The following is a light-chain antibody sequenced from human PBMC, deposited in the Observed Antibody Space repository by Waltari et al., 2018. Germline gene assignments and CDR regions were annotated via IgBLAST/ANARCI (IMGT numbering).Light chain of an antibody. CDR1: QDISNY. Sequence: IQMTQSPSSLSTSVGDRVTIPCQTSQDISNYLNWYQQKPGKAPKLLIYAASNLETGVPSRFSGSGSGTKFTFTISSLQPDDFASYFCQQYNSYLSSFGQGTKLEI. V-gene: IGKV1-33*01. CDR2: AAS. CDR3: QQYNSYLSS. J-gene: IGKJ2*01.